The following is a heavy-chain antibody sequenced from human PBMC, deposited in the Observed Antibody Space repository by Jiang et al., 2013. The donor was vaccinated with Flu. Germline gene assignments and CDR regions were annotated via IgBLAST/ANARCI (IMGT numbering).Heavy chain of an antibody. D-gene: IGHD3-16*02. CDR1: GYTFTNYY. CDR2: ISGYNGNT. Sequence: SGYTFTNYYISWXRQAPGQGLEWMGWISGYNGNTDYAQKFQGRVTMTTDTSTTTAYMELRGLRSDDTAVYYCAREGFITKILGDAFDIWGQGTMVTVSS. J-gene: IGHJ3*02. CDR3: AREGFITKILGDAFDI. V-gene: IGHV1-18*04.